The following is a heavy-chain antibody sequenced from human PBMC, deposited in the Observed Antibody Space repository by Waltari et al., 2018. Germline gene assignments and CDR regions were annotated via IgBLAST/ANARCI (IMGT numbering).Heavy chain of an antibody. CDR3: ARDRGRGLYLDS. V-gene: IGHV4-4*02. J-gene: IGHJ4*02. CDR2: VHGSGRT. CDR1: VDSVSNSYL. D-gene: IGHD2-15*01. Sequence: QLQLQESGPGLVTPSGTLSLTCAVSVDSVSNSYLWNWVRQAPGKGLEWIGQVHGSGRTNYNPSFASRVTVARDTYNNQLSLRLTSATAADTAVYYCARDRGRGLYLDSWGPGTLVTVSP.